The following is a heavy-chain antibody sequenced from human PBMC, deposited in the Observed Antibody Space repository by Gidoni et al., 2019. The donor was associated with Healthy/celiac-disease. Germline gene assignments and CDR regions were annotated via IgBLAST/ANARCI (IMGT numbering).Heavy chain of an antibody. J-gene: IGHJ6*03. Sequence: QVQLVESGGGVVQPGRSLRLSCAASGFTFSSYGMHWVRQAPGKGLEWVAVISYDGSNKYYADSVKGRFTISRDNSKNTLYLQMNSLRAEDTAVYYCAKDHLDAYYYYYMDVWGKGTTVTVSS. CDR3: AKDHLDAYYYYYMDV. CDR1: GFTFSSYG. V-gene: IGHV3-30*18. CDR2: ISYDGSNK. D-gene: IGHD3-3*02.